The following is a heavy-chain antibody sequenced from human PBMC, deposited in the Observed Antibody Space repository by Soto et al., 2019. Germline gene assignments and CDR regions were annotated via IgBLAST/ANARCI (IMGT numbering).Heavy chain of an antibody. D-gene: IGHD2-15*01. CDR1: EFAFSSYA. Sequence: LRASCTSAEFAFSSYARGWVRQNPFKLLGWFSAISGSGGSTYYADSVKGRFTISRDNSKNTLYLQMNSLRAEDTAVYYCAKVFRADIVVVVAATNFDYWGQGTLVTVSS. J-gene: IGHJ4*02. CDR2: ISGSGGST. V-gene: IGHV3-23*01. CDR3: AKVFRADIVVVVAATNFDY.